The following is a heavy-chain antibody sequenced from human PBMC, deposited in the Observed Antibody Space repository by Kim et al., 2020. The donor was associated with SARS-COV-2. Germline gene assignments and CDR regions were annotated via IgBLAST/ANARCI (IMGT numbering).Heavy chain of an antibody. V-gene: IGHV1-69*01. CDR3: ARGEDGDYFDY. D-gene: IGHD4-17*01. J-gene: IGHJ4*02. Sequence: ANYAQKFQGRVTMTADESTSTAYMELSSLRSEDTAVYYCARGEDGDYFDYWGQGTLVTVSS. CDR2: A.